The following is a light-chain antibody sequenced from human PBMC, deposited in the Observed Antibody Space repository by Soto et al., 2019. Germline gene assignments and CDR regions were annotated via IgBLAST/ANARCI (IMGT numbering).Light chain of an antibody. V-gene: IGLV2-14*03. J-gene: IGLJ2*01. CDR3: TSWTTSTTMI. Sequence: QSALTQPASVSGSPGQSITISCTGTSSDIGAYNFVSWYQQHPGKAPKLMLYDVNIRPSGVSIRFSGSKSGNTASLTISGLQAEDEADYYFTSWTTSTTMIFGGGTKLTVL. CDR2: DVN. CDR1: SSDIGAYNF.